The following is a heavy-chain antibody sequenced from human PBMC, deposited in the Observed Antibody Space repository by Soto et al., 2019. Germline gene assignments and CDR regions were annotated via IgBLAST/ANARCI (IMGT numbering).Heavy chain of an antibody. D-gene: IGHD3-3*01. CDR3: ARLDFRMNCCDP. CDR1: GFSIRSYAYT. J-gene: IGHJ5*02. Sequence: TLCLTCAVSGFSIRSYAYTWSWIRQPPGKGLKWIGYIYHSGGTYYNRSLKSRVTISVDRCKNQFSLKLSSVTAADTAVYYCARLDFRMNCCDPWGQGNLVTVSS. CDR2: IYHSGGT. V-gene: IGHV4-30-2*01.